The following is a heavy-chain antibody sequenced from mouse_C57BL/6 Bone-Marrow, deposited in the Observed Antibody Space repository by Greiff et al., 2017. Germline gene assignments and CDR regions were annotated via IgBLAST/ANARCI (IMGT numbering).Heavy chain of an antibody. J-gene: IGHJ1*03. D-gene: IGHD2-12*01. CDR2: IYPGSGST. CDR1: GYTFTSYW. V-gene: IGHV1-55*01. Sequence: QVQLQQPGAELVKPGASVKMSCKASGYTFTSYWMTWVKQRPGQGLEWIGDIYPGSGSTNYNEKFKSKATLTVDTSSSTAYMQLSSLTSEDCAVYYCAVDIYSWFADWGTGTTVTVSS. CDR3: AVDIYSWFAD.